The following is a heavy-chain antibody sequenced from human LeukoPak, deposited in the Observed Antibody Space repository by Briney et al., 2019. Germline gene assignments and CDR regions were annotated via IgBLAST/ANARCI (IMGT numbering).Heavy chain of an antibody. V-gene: IGHV3-20*04. Sequence: GGSLRLSCAASGFTFDDYGMSWARQAPGKGLEWVSGINWNGGSTGYADSVKGRFTISRDNAKNSLYLQMNSLRAEDTALYYCARAYSSSSFFDYWGQGTLVTVSS. CDR1: GFTFDDYG. J-gene: IGHJ4*02. CDR2: INWNGGST. D-gene: IGHD6-6*01. CDR3: ARAYSSSSFFDY.